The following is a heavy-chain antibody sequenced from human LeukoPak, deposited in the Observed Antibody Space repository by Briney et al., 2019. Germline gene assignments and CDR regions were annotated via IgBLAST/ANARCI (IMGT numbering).Heavy chain of an antibody. CDR2: ISGSGGST. D-gene: IGHD5-18*01. J-gene: IGHJ6*02. CDR3: AKRIRSQYSHGYFYYGMDV. CDR1: GFTFSSYA. V-gene: IGHV3-23*01. Sequence: PGGSLRLSCAASGFTFSSYAMSWVRQAPGKGLEWVSAISGSGGSTYYADSVKGRFTISRDNSKNTLYLHMKSLRAEDAAVYYCAKRIRSQYSHGYFYYGMDVWGQGTTVTVSS.